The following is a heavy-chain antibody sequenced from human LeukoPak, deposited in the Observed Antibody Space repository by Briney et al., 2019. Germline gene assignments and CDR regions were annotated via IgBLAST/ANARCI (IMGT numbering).Heavy chain of an antibody. V-gene: IGHV3-20*04. CDR3: ARGALMIVVGPTDY. J-gene: IGHJ4*02. CDR2: INWNGGST. D-gene: IGHD3-22*01. Sequence: GGSLRLSCAASGFSFISYGMSWVRQAPGKGLEWVSGINWNGGSTGYADSVKGRFTISRDNAKNSLYLQMNSLRAEDTALYYCARGALMIVVGPTDYWGQGTLVTVSS. CDR1: GFSFISYG.